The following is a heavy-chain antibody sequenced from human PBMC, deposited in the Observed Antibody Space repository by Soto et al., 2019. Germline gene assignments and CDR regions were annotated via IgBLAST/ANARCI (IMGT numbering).Heavy chain of an antibody. CDR3: ARISQSDFWSGYYYFFDY. CDR1: GYTFTDYG. J-gene: IGHJ4*02. D-gene: IGHD3-3*01. Sequence: QVHLVQSGAEVEKPGASVKVSCKASGYTFTDYGISWVRQAPGQGLPWMGWITAFNGNTKYAQQFQGRLTMAPDTSTSTAYMELGSLESDDTAVYFCARISQSDFWSGYYYFFDYWGQGTLVTVSS. V-gene: IGHV1-18*01. CDR2: ITAFNGNT.